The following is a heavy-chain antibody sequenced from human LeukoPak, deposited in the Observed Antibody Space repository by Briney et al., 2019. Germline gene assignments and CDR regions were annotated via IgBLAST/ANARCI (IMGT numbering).Heavy chain of an antibody. D-gene: IGHD2-15*01. V-gene: IGHV3-9*01. J-gene: IGHJ6*02. CDR2: ISRDSRVT. CDR3: AKVIAHLSYAMDV. Sequence: GRSLRLSCAASGFTFDDYAVHWVRQPPGKGLEWVAGISRDSRVTGYADSVKGRFTISRDSSEKFVYLQMNSLRTEDTALYYCAKVIAHLSYAMDVWGQGTTVTVSS. CDR1: GFTFDDYA.